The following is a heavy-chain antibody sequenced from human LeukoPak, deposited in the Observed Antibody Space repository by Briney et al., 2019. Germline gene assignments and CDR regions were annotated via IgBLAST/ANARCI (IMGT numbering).Heavy chain of an antibody. V-gene: IGHV3-21*01. J-gene: IGHJ4*02. D-gene: IGHD3-22*01. CDR3: ARDRIYYDSSGLDY. Sequence: GGSLRLSCAASGFTFSSYSMNWVRQAPGKGLEWVSSISSSSSYIYYADSVKGRFTTSRDNAKNSLYLRMNSLRAEDTAVYYCARDRIYYDSSGLDYWGQGTLVTVSS. CDR2: ISSSSSYI. CDR1: GFTFSSYS.